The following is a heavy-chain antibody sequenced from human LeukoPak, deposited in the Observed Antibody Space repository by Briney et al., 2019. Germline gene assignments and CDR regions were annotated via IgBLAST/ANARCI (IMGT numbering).Heavy chain of an antibody. D-gene: IGHD6-19*01. Sequence: TTSETLSLTCAVSGGSISGYFWSWIRQPPGKGLEWIGYIYYSGSTNYNPSLKSRVTISVDTSKNQFSVKLSSVTAADTAVYYCARRIAVAGTYAFDIWGQGTMVTVSS. J-gene: IGHJ3*02. CDR1: GGSISGYF. V-gene: IGHV4-59*01. CDR3: ARRIAVAGTYAFDI. CDR2: IYYSGST.